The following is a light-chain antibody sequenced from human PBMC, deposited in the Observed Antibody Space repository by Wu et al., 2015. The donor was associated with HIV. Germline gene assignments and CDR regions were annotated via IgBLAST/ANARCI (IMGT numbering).Light chain of an antibody. CDR2: GSF. CDR1: QSVSNS. CDR3: QQYVTSPPMYT. V-gene: IGKV3-15*01. Sequence: EIVMTQSPATLSVSPGERATLSCRTSQSVSNSLAWYQHKPGQGPRLLIYGSFTRASGTPARFSGSGSGTDFTLTISRLEPEDFAMYYCQQYVTSPPMYTFGQGTKLEIK. J-gene: IGKJ2*01.